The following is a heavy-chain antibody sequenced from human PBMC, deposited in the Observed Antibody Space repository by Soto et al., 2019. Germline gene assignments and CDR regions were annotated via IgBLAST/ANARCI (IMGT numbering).Heavy chain of an antibody. Sequence: GASVNVSFKTSGYTFTRNGISWVRQAPGQGLEWMGWISPKSGSIKYAQKFQGRVIMTTDTSTSTAYMELRSLRSDDTAVYYCVKDRDSNSWPSRDVWGPGTTVTVSS. V-gene: IGHV1-18*01. CDR3: VKDRDSNSWPSRDV. CDR2: ISPKSGSI. J-gene: IGHJ6*02. D-gene: IGHD3-22*01. CDR1: GYTFTRNG.